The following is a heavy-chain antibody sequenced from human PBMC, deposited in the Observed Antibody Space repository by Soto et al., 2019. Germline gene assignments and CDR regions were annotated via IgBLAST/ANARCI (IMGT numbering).Heavy chain of an antibody. CDR1: GFTFSTYW. Sequence: GGSVRLSCAAYGFTFSTYWMHWVRQVPGVCRVWVSRISPDETSTSDLDSVKGRFTISRDNARSTLYLQMNSLRAEDTAVYYCARDLGYYDSSGRRSAFDIWGQGT. CDR3: ARDLGYYDSSGRRSAFDI. D-gene: IGHD3-22*01. V-gene: IGHV3-74*01. CDR2: ISPDETST. J-gene: IGHJ3*02.